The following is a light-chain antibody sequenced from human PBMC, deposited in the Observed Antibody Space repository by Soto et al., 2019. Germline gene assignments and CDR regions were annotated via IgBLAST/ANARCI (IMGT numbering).Light chain of an antibody. Sequence: QSVLTQPASVSGSPGQSITISCTGTSSDVGGYKYVSWYQQHPGKAPKLLIYDVSNRPSGISHRFSGSKSGDTASLTISGLQAEDEADYYCSAPRTDTTRLFGTGTKVTVL. CDR2: DVS. V-gene: IGLV2-14*01. CDR3: SAPRTDTTRL. CDR1: SSDVGGYKY. J-gene: IGLJ1*01.